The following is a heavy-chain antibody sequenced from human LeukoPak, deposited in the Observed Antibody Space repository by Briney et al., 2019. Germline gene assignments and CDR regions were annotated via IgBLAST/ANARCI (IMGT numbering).Heavy chain of an antibody. CDR1: GYTFTSYD. CDR3: ARGRYSSGWSRRYFDY. D-gene: IGHD6-19*01. CDR2: MNPNSGNT. V-gene: IGHV1-8*01. Sequence: ASAKVSCKASGYTFTSYDINWVRQATGQGLEWMGWMNPNSGNTGYAQKFQGRVTMTRNTSISTAYMELSSLRSEDTAVYYCARGRYSSGWSRRYFDYWGQGTLVTVSS. J-gene: IGHJ4*02.